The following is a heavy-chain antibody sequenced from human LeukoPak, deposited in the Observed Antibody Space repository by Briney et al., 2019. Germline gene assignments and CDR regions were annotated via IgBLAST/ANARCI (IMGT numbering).Heavy chain of an antibody. CDR2: IIPIFGTA. Sequence: VASVKVSRKASGGTFSSYAISWVRQAPGRGLEWMGRIIPIFGTANYAQKFQGRVTITTDESTSTAYMELSSLRSEDTAVYYCARGGDGYDYWGQGTLVTVSS. CDR3: ARGGDGYDY. J-gene: IGHJ4*02. CDR1: GGTFSSYA. D-gene: IGHD5-24*01. V-gene: IGHV1-69*05.